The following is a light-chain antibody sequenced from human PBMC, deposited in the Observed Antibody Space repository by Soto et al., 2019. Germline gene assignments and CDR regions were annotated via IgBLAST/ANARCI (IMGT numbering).Light chain of an antibody. Sequence: EILLTQSPATLSVSPGERATLSCMASQSVSSNLAWYQQKPGQAPRLLIYGASTRATGIPARFSGSGSGTEFTLTISGLQSEDFALYYCQQYNIWPPYTFGQGTKVDI. J-gene: IGKJ2*01. CDR1: QSVSSN. CDR3: QQYNIWPPYT. V-gene: IGKV3-15*01. CDR2: GAS.